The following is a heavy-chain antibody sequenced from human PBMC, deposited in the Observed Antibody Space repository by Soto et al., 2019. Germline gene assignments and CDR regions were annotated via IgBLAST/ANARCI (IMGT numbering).Heavy chain of an antibody. D-gene: IGHD2-2*01. CDR3: ARSGYCSSTSCSFYYYYYYYMAV. V-gene: IGHV1-18*01. J-gene: IGHJ6*03. CDR1: GYTFTSYG. CDR2: ISAYNGNT. Sequence: ASVKVSCKASGYTFTSYGISWVRQAPGQGLEWMGWISAYNGNTNYAQKLQGRVTMTTDTSTSTAYMELRSLRSDDTAVYYCARSGYCSSTSCSFYYYYYYYMAVPSKGTTVTVS.